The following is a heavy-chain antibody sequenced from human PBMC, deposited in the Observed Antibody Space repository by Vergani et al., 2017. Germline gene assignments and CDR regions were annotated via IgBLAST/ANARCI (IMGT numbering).Heavy chain of an antibody. Sequence: QVQLHQWGAGLLKPSETLSLTCAVYGRSFSGYYWSWIRQPPGKGLDWIGEINHSGSTNYNPSLKSRVTISVDTSKNQFSLNLNSVTAADTAVYYCARGRAVRGVYASTPYWGQGTLVTVSS. D-gene: IGHD3-10*01. J-gene: IGHJ4*02. CDR2: INHSGST. CDR3: ARGRAVRGVYASTPY. V-gene: IGHV4-34*01. CDR1: GRSFSGYY.